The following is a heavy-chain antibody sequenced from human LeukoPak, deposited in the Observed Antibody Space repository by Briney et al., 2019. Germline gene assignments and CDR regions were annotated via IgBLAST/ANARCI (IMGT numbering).Heavy chain of an antibody. J-gene: IGHJ6*03. V-gene: IGHV4-61*02. D-gene: IGHD1-26*01. CDR1: GGSISSGSYY. Sequence: SETLSLTSTVSGGSISSGSYYWSWIRQPAGKGLEWIGRIYTSGSTNYNPSLKSRVTISVDTSKNQFSLKLSSVTAADTAVYHCARAVSYSAAWYYYYYMDVWGKGTTVTVSS. CDR2: IYTSGST. CDR3: ARAVSYSAAWYYYYYMDV.